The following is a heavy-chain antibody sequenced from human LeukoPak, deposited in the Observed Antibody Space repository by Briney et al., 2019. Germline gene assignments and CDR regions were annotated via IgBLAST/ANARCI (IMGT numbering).Heavy chain of an antibody. CDR1: GFTFDDYA. V-gene: IGHV3-9*01. CDR2: ISWNSGSI. Sequence: GGSLRLSCAASGFTFDDYAMHWVRQAPGKGLEWVSGISWNSGSIGYADSVKGRFTISRDNAKNSLYLQMNSLRAEDTALYYCARGSSNWYGAEYFQHWGQGTLVTVSS. CDR3: ARGSSNWYGAEYFQH. J-gene: IGHJ1*01. D-gene: IGHD6-13*01.